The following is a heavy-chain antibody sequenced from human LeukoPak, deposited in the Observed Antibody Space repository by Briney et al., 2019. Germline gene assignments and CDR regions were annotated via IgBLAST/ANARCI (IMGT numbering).Heavy chain of an antibody. CDR2: IRSKAYGGTT. CDR3: TRDIAYCGGDCLFATGSYYFDY. J-gene: IGHJ4*02. V-gene: IGHV3-49*04. Sequence: QPGRSLRLSCTASGFTFGDYAMSWVRQAPGKGLEWVGFIRSKAYGGTTEYAASAKGRFTISRDDSKSIAYLQMNSLKTEDTAVYYCTRDIAYCGGDCLFATGSYYFDYWGQGTLVTVSS. D-gene: IGHD2-21*02. CDR1: GFTFGDYA.